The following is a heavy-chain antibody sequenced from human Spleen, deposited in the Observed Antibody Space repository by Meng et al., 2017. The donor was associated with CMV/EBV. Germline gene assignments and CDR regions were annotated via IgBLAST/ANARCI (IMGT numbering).Heavy chain of an antibody. CDR1: GGSIGSSSCY. CDR3: ATITGTTGWFDP. CDR2: VYWSGST. D-gene: IGHD1-14*01. Sequence: TVAGGSIGSSSCYWGWIRQPPGKGLEWIGSVYWSGSTYYNPSLKSRVTISVDTSENQFSLKLSSVTAADTAVYYCATITGTTGWFDPWGQGTLVTVSS. V-gene: IGHV4-39*01. J-gene: IGHJ5*02.